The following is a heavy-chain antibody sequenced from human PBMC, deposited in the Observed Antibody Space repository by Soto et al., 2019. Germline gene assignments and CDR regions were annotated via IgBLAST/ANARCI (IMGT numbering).Heavy chain of an antibody. J-gene: IGHJ4*02. D-gene: IGHD3-10*01. CDR1: GGTFTSYT. CDR2: IIPILRMA. CDR3: ATSYGSGSAHFDY. Sequence: QVQLVQSGAEVKMPGSSVKVSCTASGGTFTSYTFSWVRQVPGQGLEWMGRIIPILRMADFAQKFQGRVTMNADESTSTVYMKLSSLTAEDTAVYYCATSYGSGSAHFDYWGQGTLVTVS. V-gene: IGHV1-69*02.